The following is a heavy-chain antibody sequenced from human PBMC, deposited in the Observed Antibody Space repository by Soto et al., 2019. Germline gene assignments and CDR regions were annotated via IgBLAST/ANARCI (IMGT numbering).Heavy chain of an antibody. CDR3: ARGNPITMIVVVAPDFDY. D-gene: IGHD3-22*01. CDR1: GFTFSSYS. Sequence: GGSLRLSCAASGFTFSSYSMNWVRQAPGKGLEWVSYISSSSSTIYYADSVKGRFTISRDNAKNSLYLQMNSLRDEDTAVYYCARGNPITMIVVVAPDFDYWGQGTLVTVS. CDR2: ISSSSSTI. V-gene: IGHV3-48*02. J-gene: IGHJ4*02.